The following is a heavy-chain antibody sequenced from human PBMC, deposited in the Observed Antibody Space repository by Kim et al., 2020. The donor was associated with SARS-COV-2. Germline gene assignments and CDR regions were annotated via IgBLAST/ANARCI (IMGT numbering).Heavy chain of an antibody. CDR2: IYFSGGT. Sequence: SETLSLTCTVSGGSISSSSFYWGWIRQPPGKGLEWIGTIYFSGGTYYRSSLKSRVTISVDTSKNQFSLNLASVTAADTAVYYCVRLERWLLHFDYWGQGT. J-gene: IGHJ4*02. D-gene: IGHD5-12*01. V-gene: IGHV4-39*01. CDR3: VRLERWLLHFDY. CDR1: GGSISSSSFY.